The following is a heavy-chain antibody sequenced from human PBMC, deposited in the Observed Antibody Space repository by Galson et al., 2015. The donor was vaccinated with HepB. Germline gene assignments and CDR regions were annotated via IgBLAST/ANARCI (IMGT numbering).Heavy chain of an antibody. V-gene: IGHV3-73*01. Sequence: SLRLSCAGSGFTFSGPAMHWVRQASGKGLEWVGRIGSKATNYATAYTASVKGRFTISRDNAKNSLFLQMSSLRAEDAAVYFCARDWGIAVAGTWWFDPWGQGTVVTVSS. CDR1: GFTFSGPA. CDR2: IGSKATNYAT. D-gene: IGHD6-19*01. J-gene: IGHJ5*02. CDR3: ARDWGIAVAGTWWFDP.